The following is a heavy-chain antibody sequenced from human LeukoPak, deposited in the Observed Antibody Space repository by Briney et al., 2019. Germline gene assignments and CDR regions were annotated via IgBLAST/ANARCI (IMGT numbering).Heavy chain of an antibody. V-gene: IGHV3-23*01. CDR3: AKDRVGGMDV. J-gene: IGHJ6*02. CDR1: GFTFSSYA. CDR2: ISGSGGST. Sequence: PGGSLRLSCAASGFTFSSYAMSWVRQAPGKGLEWVSAISGSGGSTHYADSVKGRFTISRDNSKSTLYLQMNSLRAEDTAVYYCAKDRVGGMDVWGQGTTVTVSS. D-gene: IGHD2-15*01.